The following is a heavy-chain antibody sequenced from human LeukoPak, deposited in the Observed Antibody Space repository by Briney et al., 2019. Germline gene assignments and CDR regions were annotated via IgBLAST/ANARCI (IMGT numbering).Heavy chain of an antibody. CDR3: ARDPGRSSGWYPGLGSYWFDP. Sequence: SETLSLTCTVSGGSISSYYWSWIRQPPGKGLEWIGYIYYSGSTNYNSSLKSRVTISVDTSKNQFSLKLSSVTAADTAVYYCARDPGRSSGWYPGLGSYWFDPWGQGTLVTVSS. CDR2: IYYSGST. CDR1: GGSISSYY. V-gene: IGHV4-59*01. J-gene: IGHJ5*02. D-gene: IGHD6-13*01.